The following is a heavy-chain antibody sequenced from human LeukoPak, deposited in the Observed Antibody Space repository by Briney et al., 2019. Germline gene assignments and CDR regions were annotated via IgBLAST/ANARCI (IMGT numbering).Heavy chain of an antibody. J-gene: IGHJ4*02. D-gene: IGHD1-26*01. CDR2: INGNGGST. Sequence: GGSLRLSCAASGFTFSNYAMSWVRQAPGKGLEWVSAINGNGGSTYYADSVKGRFTISRDNSKNTLYLQMNRLRAEDTAVYYCAREVGANDYWGQGTLVTVSS. CDR1: GFTFSNYA. CDR3: AREVGANDY. V-gene: IGHV3-23*01.